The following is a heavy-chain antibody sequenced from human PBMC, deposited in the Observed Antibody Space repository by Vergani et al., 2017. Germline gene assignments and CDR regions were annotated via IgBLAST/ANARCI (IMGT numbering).Heavy chain of an antibody. V-gene: IGHV4-61*02. CDR1: GGSISSGGYY. D-gene: IGHD6-6*01. J-gene: IGHJ4*02. Sequence: QVQLQESGPGLVKPSQTLSLTCTVSGGSISSGGYYWSWIRQPPGKGLEWIGYIYTSGSTNYNPSLKSRVTISVDTSKNQFSLKLSSVTAADTAVYYCARWEEDSSFDYWGQGTLVTVSS. CDR3: ARWEEDSSFDY. CDR2: IYTSGST.